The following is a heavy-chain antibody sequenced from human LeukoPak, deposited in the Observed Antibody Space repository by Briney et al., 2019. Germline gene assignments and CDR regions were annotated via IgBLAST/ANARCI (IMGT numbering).Heavy chain of an antibody. Sequence: GGSLRLSCAASGFTFSSHSMNWVRQAPGKGLEWVSYISSSNSTIYYAGSVKGRFTISRDNAKNSLYLQMNSLRAEDTAVYYCARGATTGRGAFDIWGQGTMVTVSS. J-gene: IGHJ3*02. D-gene: IGHD1-1*01. CDR3: ARGATTGRGAFDI. CDR1: GFTFSSHS. CDR2: ISSSNSTI. V-gene: IGHV3-48*01.